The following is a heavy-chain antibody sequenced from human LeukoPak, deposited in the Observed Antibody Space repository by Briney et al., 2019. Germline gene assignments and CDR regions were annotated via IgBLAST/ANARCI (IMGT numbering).Heavy chain of an antibody. V-gene: IGHV1-69*05. D-gene: IGHD2-2*02. CDR1: GGTFSSYA. Sequence: SVKVSCKASGGTFSSYAISWVRQAPGQGLEWMVGIIPIFGTANYAQKFQGRVTITTDESTSTAYMELSSLRSEDTAVYYCALIYCSSTSCYKEFNWFDPWGQGTLVTVSS. J-gene: IGHJ5*02. CDR3: ALIYCSSTSCYKEFNWFDP. CDR2: IIPIFGTA.